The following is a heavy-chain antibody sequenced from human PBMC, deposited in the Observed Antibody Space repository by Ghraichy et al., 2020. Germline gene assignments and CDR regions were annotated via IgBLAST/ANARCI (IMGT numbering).Heavy chain of an antibody. V-gene: IGHV4-39*07. J-gene: IGHJ5*02. Sequence: SQTLSLTCTVSGGSISSSSYYWGWIRQPPGKGLEWIGSIYYSGSTYYNPSLKSRVTISVDTSKNQFSLKLSSVTAADTAVYYCARDPGGAYYYDSSGYYNWFDPWGQGTLVTVSS. CDR3: ARDPGGAYYYDSSGYYNWFDP. D-gene: IGHD3-22*01. CDR2: IYYSGST. CDR1: GGSISSSSYY.